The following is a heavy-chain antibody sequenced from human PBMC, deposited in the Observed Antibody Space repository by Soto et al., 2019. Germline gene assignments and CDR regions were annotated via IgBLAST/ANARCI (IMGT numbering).Heavy chain of an antibody. D-gene: IGHD6-13*01. CDR1: GGSISSSSYD. V-gene: IGHV4-39*01. Sequence: PSETLTLTCTVSGGSISSSSYDWGWIRQPPGKGLEWIGSIYYSGSTYYNPSLKSRVTISVDTSKNQFSLKLSSVTAADTAVYYSARQRYGSTSVRYLQHWGQGTPVTVSS. CDR2: IYYSGST. J-gene: IGHJ1*01. CDR3: ARQRYGSTSVRYLQH.